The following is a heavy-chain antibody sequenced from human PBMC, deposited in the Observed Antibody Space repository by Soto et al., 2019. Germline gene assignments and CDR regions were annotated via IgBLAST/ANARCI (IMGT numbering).Heavy chain of an antibody. V-gene: IGHV1-24*01. CDR1: GYTLTELS. D-gene: IGHD5-12*01. Sequence: GASVKVSCKVSGYTLTELSMHWVRQAPGRGLEWMGGFDPEDGETIYAQKFQGRVTMTEDTSTDTAYMELSSLRSEDTAVYYCATSLRGYDSLESFRYFDYWGQGTLVTVSS. CDR2: FDPEDGET. J-gene: IGHJ4*02. CDR3: ATSLRGYDSLESFRYFDY.